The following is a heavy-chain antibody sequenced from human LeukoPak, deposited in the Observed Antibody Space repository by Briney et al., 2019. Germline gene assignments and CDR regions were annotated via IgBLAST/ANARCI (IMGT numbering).Heavy chain of an antibody. V-gene: IGHV3-64*01. CDR3: ARAHSSGYYFKVGPEARGY. Sequence: GGSLRLSCAASGFTFSSYAMHWVRQAPGKGLEYVSAISSNGGSTYYANSVKGRFTISRDNSKNTLYLQMGSLRAEDMAVYYCARAHSSGYYFKVGPEARGYWGQGTLVTVSS. CDR2: ISSNGGST. D-gene: IGHD3-22*01. CDR1: GFTFSSYA. J-gene: IGHJ4*02.